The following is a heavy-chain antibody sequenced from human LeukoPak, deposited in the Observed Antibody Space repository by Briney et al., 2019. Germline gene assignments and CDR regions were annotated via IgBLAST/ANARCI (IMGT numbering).Heavy chain of an antibody. CDR2: ISYDGNNE. V-gene: IGHV3-30*18. CDR1: GFIFSSYG. CDR3: AKDVESNYDYYKALDV. J-gene: IGHJ6*02. Sequence: ERSLRLSCAASGFIFSSYGMHWVRQAPGKGPEWVAIISYDGNNEYYADSVKGRFTISRDNSKNTLYVQMNSLRVADTAVYYCAKDVESNYDYYKALDVWGQGTTVTVSS. D-gene: IGHD5-24*01.